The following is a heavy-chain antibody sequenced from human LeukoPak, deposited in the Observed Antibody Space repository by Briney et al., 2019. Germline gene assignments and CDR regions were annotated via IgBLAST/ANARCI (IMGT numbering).Heavy chain of an antibody. CDR2: IIPIFGTA. CDR1: GYTFTNYY. V-gene: IGHV1-69*13. D-gene: IGHD6-19*01. CDR3: ARIPAPLSSTYSSGWYSSWSDSHYYYYGMDV. J-gene: IGHJ6*02. Sequence: GASVKVSCKASGYTFTNYYIHWVRQAPGQGLEWMGGIIPIFGTANYAQKFQGRVTITADESTSTAYMELSSLRSEDTAVYYCARIPAPLSSTYSSGWYSSWSDSHYYYYGMDVWGQGTTVTVSS.